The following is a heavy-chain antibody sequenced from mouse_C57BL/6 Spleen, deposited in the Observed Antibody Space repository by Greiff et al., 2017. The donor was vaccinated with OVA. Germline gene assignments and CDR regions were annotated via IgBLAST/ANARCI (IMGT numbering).Heavy chain of an antibody. V-gene: IGHV1-55*01. CDR1: GYTFTSYW. CDR2: IYPGSGST. CDR3: AREDSSGCEFAY. D-gene: IGHD3-2*02. J-gene: IGHJ3*01. Sequence: QVQLKQPGAELVKPGASVKMSCKASGYTFTSYWITWVKQRPGQGLEWIGDIYPGSGSTNYNEKFKSKATLTVDTSSSTAYMQLSSLTSEDSAVYYCAREDSSGCEFAYWGQGTLVTVSA.